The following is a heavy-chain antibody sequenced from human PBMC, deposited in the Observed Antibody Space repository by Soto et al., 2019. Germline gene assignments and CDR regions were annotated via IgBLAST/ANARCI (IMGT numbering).Heavy chain of an antibody. J-gene: IGHJ4*02. D-gene: IGHD6-13*01. CDR3: ARCSGWYGQCYFDC. Sequence: DVQLVETGGGLIQPGGSLRLSCAASGFIVSSSYMSWVRQAPGKGLEWVSVIYSDGRTYYADSVKGRFTISRDNSKNTLYLQMNSLSAEVTAVYYCARCSGWYGQCYFDCCGQGTLVTVSS. CDR2: IYSDGRT. CDR1: GFIVSSSY. V-gene: IGHV3-53*02.